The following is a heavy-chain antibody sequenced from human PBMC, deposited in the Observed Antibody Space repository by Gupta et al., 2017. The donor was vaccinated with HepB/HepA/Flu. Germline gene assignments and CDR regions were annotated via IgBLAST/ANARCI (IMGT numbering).Heavy chain of an antibody. Sequence: QVQLVQSGAEVKKPGSSVKVSCKASGGTFSSYAISWVRQAPGQGLEWMGRIIPILGIANYAQKFQGRVTITADKSTSTAYMELSSLRSEDTAVYYCASTPYCSGGSCYDYWGQGTLVTVSS. CDR1: GGTFSSYA. J-gene: IGHJ4*02. CDR2: IIPILGIA. V-gene: IGHV1-69*04. CDR3: ASTPYCSGGSCYDY. D-gene: IGHD2-15*01.